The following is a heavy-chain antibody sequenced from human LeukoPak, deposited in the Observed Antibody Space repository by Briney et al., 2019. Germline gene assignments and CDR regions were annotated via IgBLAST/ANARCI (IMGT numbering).Heavy chain of an antibody. CDR3: ARYVVVPAELDY. D-gene: IGHD2-2*01. CDR2: IIPIFGTA. Sequence: ASVKVSCKASGYTFTSYGISWVRQAPGQGLEWMGGIIPIFGTANYAQKFQGRVTITADESTSTAYMELSSLRSEDTAVYYCARYVVVPAELDYWGQGTLVTVSS. CDR1: GYTFTSYG. V-gene: IGHV1-69*13. J-gene: IGHJ4*02.